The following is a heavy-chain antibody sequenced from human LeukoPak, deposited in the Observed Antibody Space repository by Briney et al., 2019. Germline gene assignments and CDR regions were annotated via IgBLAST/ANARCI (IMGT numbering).Heavy chain of an antibody. CDR3: ARDKWFGELSDGMDV. V-gene: IGHV1-18*01. Sequence: ASVKVSCKASGYTFTSYGISWVRQAPGQGLEGMGWISAYNGNTNYAQKLQARVTMTTDTSTRTAYMELRSLRSDDTAVYYCARDKWFGELSDGMDVWGQGTTVTVSS. CDR2: ISAYNGNT. D-gene: IGHD3-10*01. J-gene: IGHJ6*02. CDR1: GYTFTSYG.